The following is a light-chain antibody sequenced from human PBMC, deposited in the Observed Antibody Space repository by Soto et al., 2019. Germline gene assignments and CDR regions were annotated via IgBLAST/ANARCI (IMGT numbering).Light chain of an antibody. CDR2: GAS. Sequence: EIVMTQSPATLSVSPGERATLSCRASQSVGNNLAWYQQQPGQAPRLLIHGASTRATGVPGRFSGSGSGTESTLTIASLQSEDFAVYYCQQYHDWPPLTFGGGTKVEIK. CDR3: QQYHDWPPLT. CDR1: QSVGNN. V-gene: IGKV3-15*01. J-gene: IGKJ4*01.